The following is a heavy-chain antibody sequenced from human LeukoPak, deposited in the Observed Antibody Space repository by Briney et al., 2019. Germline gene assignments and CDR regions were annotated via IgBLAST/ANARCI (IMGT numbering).Heavy chain of an antibody. CDR2: IKEDGSEK. D-gene: IGHD3-22*01. J-gene: IGHJ5*02. CDR3: ATYYYDSSSLSS. Sequence: QPGRSLRLSCAASGFMFSRYWMSWVRQAPEKGLEWVANIKEDGSEKYYVDSVKGRFTISRDNAKNSLYLQMNSLRAEDTAVYYCATYYYDSSSLSSWGQGTLVTVSA. CDR1: GFMFSRYW. V-gene: IGHV3-7*02.